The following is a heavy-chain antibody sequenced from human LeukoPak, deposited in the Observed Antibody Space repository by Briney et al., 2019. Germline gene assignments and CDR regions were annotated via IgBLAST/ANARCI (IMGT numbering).Heavy chain of an antibody. CDR2: ISSSSSYI. V-gene: IGHV3-21*01. Sequence: GGSLRLSCAASGFTFSSYSMNWIRQAPGKGLEWVSSISSSSSYIYYADSVKGRFTISRDNAKNSLYLQMNSLRAEDTAVYYCARESDGDGYNSFDYWGQGTLVTVSS. J-gene: IGHJ4*02. CDR3: ARESDGDGYNSFDY. D-gene: IGHD5-24*01. CDR1: GFTFSSYS.